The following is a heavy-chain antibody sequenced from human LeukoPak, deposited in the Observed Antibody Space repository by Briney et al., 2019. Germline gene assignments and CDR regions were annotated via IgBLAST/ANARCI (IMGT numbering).Heavy chain of an antibody. D-gene: IGHD4-17*01. CDR1: GYTFTNYY. CDR2: INPSGGST. V-gene: IGHV1-46*01. Sequence: ASVKVSCKASGYTFTNYYMHWVRQAPGQGLEWMGIINPSGGSTSHAQKFQGRVTMTRDTSTSTVYMEVSRLRSEDTAVYYCAREYGVDGMDVWGQWTTVTVSS. CDR3: AREYGVDGMDV. J-gene: IGHJ6*02.